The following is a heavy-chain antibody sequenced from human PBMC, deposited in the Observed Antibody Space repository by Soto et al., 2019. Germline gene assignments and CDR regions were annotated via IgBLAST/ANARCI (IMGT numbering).Heavy chain of an antibody. D-gene: IGHD2-15*01. CDR2: ISAYNGNT. J-gene: IGHJ6*03. CDR3: ARGYCSGGSCYLPYYYYMDV. CDR1: GYTFTSYG. Sequence: QVQLVQSGAEVKKPGASVKVSCKASGYTFTSYGISWVRQAPGQGLEGMGWISAYNGNTNYAQKLQGRVTMTTDTSTSTAYMELRSLRSDDTAVYYCARGYCSGGSCYLPYYYYMDVWGKGTTVTVSS. V-gene: IGHV1-18*01.